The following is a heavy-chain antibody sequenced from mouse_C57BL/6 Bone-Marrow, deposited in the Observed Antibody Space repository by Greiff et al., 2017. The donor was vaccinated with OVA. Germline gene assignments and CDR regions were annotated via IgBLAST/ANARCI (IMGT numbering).Heavy chain of an antibody. V-gene: IGHV5-9-1*02. CDR2: ISSGGDYI. Sequence: EVKLQESGEGLVKPGGSLKLSCAASGFTFSSYAMSWVRQTPEKRLEWVAYISSGGDYIYYADTVQGRFTISRDNARNTLDQQISSLKSEDTAMYYCTRDRNSRGFDYWGQGTTLTVSS. CDR3: TRDRNSRGFDY. J-gene: IGHJ2*01. CDR1: GFTFSSYA.